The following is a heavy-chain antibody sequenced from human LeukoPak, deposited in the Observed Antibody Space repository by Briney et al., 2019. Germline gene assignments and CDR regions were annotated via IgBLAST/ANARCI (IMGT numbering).Heavy chain of an antibody. CDR3: ARVVLVPAAISPGYYYYRDV. J-gene: IGHJ6*03. CDR1: GYTFTSNG. D-gene: IGHD2-2*01. Sequence: AASVKVSCKASGYTFTSNGISWVRQAPGQGLEWMGWISAYNGNTNYAQKPQGRVTMTTDTSMSTAYMELRSLRSDDTAVYYCARVVLVPAAISPGYYYYRDVWGKGTTVTVSS. CDR2: ISAYNGNT. V-gene: IGHV1-18*01.